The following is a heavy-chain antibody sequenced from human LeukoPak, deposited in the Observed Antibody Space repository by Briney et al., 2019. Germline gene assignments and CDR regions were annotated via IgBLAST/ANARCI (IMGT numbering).Heavy chain of an antibody. CDR1: VYTLISYE. CDR3: ARGHYGGNRYFDI. J-gene: IGHJ4*02. V-gene: IGHV1-8*01. D-gene: IGHD4-23*01. Sequence: GASVTVSFMSSVYTLISYEINWVRQAPGQGREWVGWIHPNSGKTGYAQNFQGRVTMTRDTSKETAFMELSSVKFDDRAIFYCARGHYGGNRYFDIWGQGTLVTVSS. CDR2: IHPNSGKT.